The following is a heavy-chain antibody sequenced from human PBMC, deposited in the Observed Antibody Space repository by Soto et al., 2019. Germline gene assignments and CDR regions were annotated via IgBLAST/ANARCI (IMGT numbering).Heavy chain of an antibody. V-gene: IGHV6-1*01. CDR1: GDSVSSNSAA. CDR3: ARALDYGDYAPLNWFDP. J-gene: IGHJ5*02. Sequence: SQTLSLTCAISGDSVSSNSAAWNWIRLSPSRGLEWLGRTYYRSKWYNDYAVSVKSRITINPDTSKNQFSLQLNSVTPEDTAVYYCARALDYGDYAPLNWFDPWGQGTLVTVSS. CDR2: TYYRSKWYN. D-gene: IGHD4-17*01.